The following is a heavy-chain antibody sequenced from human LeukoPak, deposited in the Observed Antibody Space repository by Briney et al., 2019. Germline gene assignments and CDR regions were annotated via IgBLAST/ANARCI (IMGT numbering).Heavy chain of an antibody. D-gene: IGHD6-19*01. V-gene: IGHV4-34*01. J-gene: IGHJ4*02. CDR1: GGSFSGYY. CDR2: IYYSGST. CDR3: ARHAGVGGAVAAVDY. Sequence: SETLSLTCAVYGGSFSGYYWSWIRQPPGKGLEWIGSIYYSGSTYYNPSLKSRVTISVDTSKNQFSLKLSSVTAADTAVYYCARHAGVGGAVAAVDYWGQGTLVTVSS.